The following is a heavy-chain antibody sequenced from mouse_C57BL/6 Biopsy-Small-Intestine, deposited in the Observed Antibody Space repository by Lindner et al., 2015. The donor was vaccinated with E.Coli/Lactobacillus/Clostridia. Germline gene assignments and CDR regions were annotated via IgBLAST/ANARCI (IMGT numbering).Heavy chain of an antibody. CDR2: IYPGSGNT. Sequence: VQLQESGPELVKPGASVKISCKASGYTFTDYYINWVKQRPGQGLEWIGWIYPGSGNTKCNEMFEGKATLTVDTSSSTAYMQLSSLTSEDSAVYFCARRSVYNTSPCFDYWGQGTTLTVSS. CDR3: ARRSVYNTSPCFDY. V-gene: IGHV1-84*01. D-gene: IGHD6-1*01. CDR1: GYTFTDYY. J-gene: IGHJ2*01.